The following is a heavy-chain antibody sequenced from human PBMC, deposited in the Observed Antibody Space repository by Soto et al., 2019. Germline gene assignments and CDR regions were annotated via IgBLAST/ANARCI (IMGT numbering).Heavy chain of an antibody. D-gene: IGHD3-10*01. J-gene: IGHJ6*02. CDR1: GGTFSSYA. V-gene: IGHV1-69*06. Sequence: SVKVSCKASGGTFSSYAISWVRQAPVQGLEWMGWIIPIFGTASYAQKFQGRVTITADKSTSTAYMELSSLRSEETAVYYCARVPPHYYGSGSPSYYYYGMDVWGQGTTVTVSS. CDR3: ARVPPHYYGSGSPSYYYYGMDV. CDR2: IIPIFGTA.